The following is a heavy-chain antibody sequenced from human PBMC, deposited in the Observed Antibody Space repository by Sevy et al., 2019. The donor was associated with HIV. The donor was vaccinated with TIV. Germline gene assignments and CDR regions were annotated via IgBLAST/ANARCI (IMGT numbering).Heavy chain of an antibody. Sequence: GGSLRLSCAASGFNFDHHAMHWVRQTPGKGLEWVSGISWNSASVAYADSVKGRFTISRDNAKKSLYLQMNSLRSEDTALYYCAKVPGYSYGLALWYFDLWGRGTLVTVSS. D-gene: IGHD5-18*01. CDR3: AKVPGYSYGLALWYFDL. V-gene: IGHV3-9*01. CDR1: GFNFDHHA. CDR2: ISWNSASV. J-gene: IGHJ2*01.